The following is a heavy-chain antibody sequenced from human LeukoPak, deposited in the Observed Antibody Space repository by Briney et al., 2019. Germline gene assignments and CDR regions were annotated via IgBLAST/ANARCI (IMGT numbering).Heavy chain of an antibody. V-gene: IGHV3-74*01. J-gene: IGHJ6*02. CDR2: INNDGTAT. CDR1: GFTFNYFW. Sequence: PGGSLRLSCAASGFTFNYFWMHWVRQVPGKGPVWVSGINNDGTATYYADSVKGRFTVSRDHSENTVSLQMNSLRADDTAVYYCAKVLSVTDHYWYGMDVWGQGATVSVSS. CDR3: AKVLSVTDHYWYGMDV. D-gene: IGHD4-17*01.